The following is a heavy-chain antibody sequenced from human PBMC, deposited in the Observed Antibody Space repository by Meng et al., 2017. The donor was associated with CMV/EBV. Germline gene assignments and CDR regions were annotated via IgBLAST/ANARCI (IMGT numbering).Heavy chain of an antibody. CDR1: GYTFTGYY. CDR2: INPNSGGT. CDR3: ATYIGNYINWYFDL. Sequence: VETVQFGAEVKKPGASVKVSCKASGYTFTGYYMHWVRQAPGQGLEWMGWINPNSGGTNYAQKFQGRVTMTRDTSISTAYMELSRLRSDDTAVYYCATYIGNYINWYFDLWGRGTLVTVSS. J-gene: IGHJ2*01. D-gene: IGHD1-7*01. V-gene: IGHV1-2*02.